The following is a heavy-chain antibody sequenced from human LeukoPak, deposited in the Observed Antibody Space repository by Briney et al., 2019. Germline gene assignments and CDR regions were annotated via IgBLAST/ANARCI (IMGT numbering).Heavy chain of an antibody. CDR1: GYTLTGYY. CDR3: ARAKYYYDRRAFDI. CDR2: INPNSGDT. D-gene: IGHD3-22*01. V-gene: IGHV1-2*02. Sequence: ASVNVSCKASGYTLTGYYMHWVRQAPGQGLEWMGWINPNSGDTNYAQEFQGRVTLTRDTSISTAYMELSRLRSDDTAVYYRARAKYYYDRRAFDIWGQGTMVTVSS. J-gene: IGHJ3*02.